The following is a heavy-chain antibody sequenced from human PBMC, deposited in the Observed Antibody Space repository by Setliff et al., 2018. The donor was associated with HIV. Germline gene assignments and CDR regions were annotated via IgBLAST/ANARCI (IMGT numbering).Heavy chain of an antibody. CDR2: IYHSGST. Sequence: SETLSLTCTVSSGSISGDNWWSWVRQPPGKGLEWIGSIYHSGSTFYNPSLKSRVTLSLDTSKNQFSLKVTSVTAADTAVYYCARRAAATTNFDYWGRGTLVTVS. CDR3: ARRAAATTNFDY. J-gene: IGHJ4*02. V-gene: IGHV4-38-2*02. CDR1: SGSISGDNW. D-gene: IGHD1-26*01.